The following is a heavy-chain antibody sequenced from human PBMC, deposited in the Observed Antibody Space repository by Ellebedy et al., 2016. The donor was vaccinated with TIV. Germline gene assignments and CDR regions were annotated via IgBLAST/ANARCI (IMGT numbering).Heavy chain of an antibody. Sequence: GSLRLSXGVSDGSISNYYWNWIRQPPGKGLEWIGYIYYSGSTNYNPSLKSRVTISVDMSKNQFSLKVSSVTAADSAVYYCARSYYDGSGNYWDYYGMDVWGQGTTVTVSS. CDR3: ARSYYDGSGNYWDYYGMDV. D-gene: IGHD3-22*01. J-gene: IGHJ6*02. CDR2: IYYSGST. V-gene: IGHV4-59*01. CDR1: DGSISNYY.